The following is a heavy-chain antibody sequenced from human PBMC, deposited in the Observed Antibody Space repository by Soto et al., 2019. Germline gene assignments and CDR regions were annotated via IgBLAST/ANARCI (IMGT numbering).Heavy chain of an antibody. CDR3: VRGGHGSGSYLGSS. V-gene: IGHV3-7*03. CDR1: GFTFTTYW. Sequence: GRSLRLSCVASGFTFTTYWMSWVRQAPGKGLQWVANIRQDGGAQYYVDSVKGRFTISRDKAKNSVYLKMDSLRVEDTAVYYCVRGGHGSGSYLGSSWGQGILVTVSS. D-gene: IGHD3-10*01. CDR2: IRQDGGAQ. J-gene: IGHJ5*02.